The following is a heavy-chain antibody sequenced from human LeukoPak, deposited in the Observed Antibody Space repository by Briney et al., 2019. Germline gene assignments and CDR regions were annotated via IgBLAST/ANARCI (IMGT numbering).Heavy chain of an antibody. Sequence: PGESLKISCKDSGDRFSTYWIAWVRQKPGKGLEWMGVIWPTDSDTTYSPSFEGQVTISVDKSVSTAYLHWSSLKASDTAIYYCARQKAGDFFDVWGQGTMVTVFS. CDR2: IWPTDSDT. D-gene: IGHD3-16*01. V-gene: IGHV5-51*01. CDR1: GDRFSTYW. J-gene: IGHJ3*01. CDR3: ARQKAGDFFDV.